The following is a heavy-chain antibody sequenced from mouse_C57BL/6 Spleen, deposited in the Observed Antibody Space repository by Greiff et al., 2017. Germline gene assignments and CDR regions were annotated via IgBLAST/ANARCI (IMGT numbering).Heavy chain of an antibody. V-gene: IGHV1-64*01. Sequence: QVQLQQPGAELVKPGASVKLSCKASGYTFTSYWMHWVKQRPGQGLEWIGMIHPNSGSTNYNEKFKSKATLTVDKSSSTAYMQLSSLTSEDSAVYYCARGNGYYEEGYFDYWGQGTTLTVSS. D-gene: IGHD2-3*01. CDR1: GYTFTSYW. CDR3: ARGNGYYEEGYFDY. J-gene: IGHJ2*01. CDR2: IHPNSGST.